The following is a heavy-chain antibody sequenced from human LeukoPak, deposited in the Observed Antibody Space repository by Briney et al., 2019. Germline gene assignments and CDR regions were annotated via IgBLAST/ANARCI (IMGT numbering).Heavy chain of an antibody. CDR3: ARNTHYDFWSGYSEARAFDI. D-gene: IGHD3-3*01. J-gene: IGHJ3*02. CDR2: ISAYNGNT. Sequence: GASVKVSCKASGYTFTSYGISWVRQAPGQGLEWMGWISAYNGNTNYAQKLQGRVTMTTDTSTSTAYMELRSLRSDDTAVYYCARNTHYDFWSGYSEARAFDIWGQGTMVTVSS. V-gene: IGHV1-18*01. CDR1: GYTFTSYG.